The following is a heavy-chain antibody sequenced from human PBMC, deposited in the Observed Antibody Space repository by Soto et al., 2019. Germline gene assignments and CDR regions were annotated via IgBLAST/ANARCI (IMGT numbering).Heavy chain of an antibody. D-gene: IGHD4-17*01. Sequence: GGSLRLACAASGFTFSSYAMSWVRQAPGKGLEWVSAISGSGGSTYYADSVKGRFTISRDNSKNTLYLQMNSLRAEDTAVYYCAKARAPRSVEIDYWAQRTLVTVSS. V-gene: IGHV3-23*01. CDR2: ISGSGGST. CDR3: AKARAPRSVEIDY. J-gene: IGHJ4*02. CDR1: GFTFSSYA.